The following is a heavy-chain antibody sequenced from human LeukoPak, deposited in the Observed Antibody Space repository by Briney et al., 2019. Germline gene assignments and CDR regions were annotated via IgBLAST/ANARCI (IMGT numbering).Heavy chain of an antibody. V-gene: IGHV3-74*03. CDR3: AKDFRVSY. Sequence: GGSLRLSCEASGFSISNYWMLWVRQAPGKGLVWDSRINLDGSTAEYADSVKGRFTISRDNAKNTLYLRMNSLRVEDTAVYYCAKDFRVSYWGQGTLVTVSS. CDR2: INLDGSTA. J-gene: IGHJ4*02. CDR1: GFSISNYW.